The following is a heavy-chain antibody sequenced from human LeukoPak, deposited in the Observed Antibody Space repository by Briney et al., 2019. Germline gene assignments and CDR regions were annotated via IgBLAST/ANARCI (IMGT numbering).Heavy chain of an antibody. CDR1: GGSISSYY. CDR3: ARDLVLGV. V-gene: IGHV4-59*01. Sequence: SEILSLTCTVSGGSISSYYWSWIRQPPGKGLEWIGYIYYSGSTNYNPSLKSRVTISVDTSKNQSSLKLSSVTAADTAVYYCARDLVLGVWGQGTTVTVSS. D-gene: IGHD3-16*02. CDR2: IYYSGST. J-gene: IGHJ6*02.